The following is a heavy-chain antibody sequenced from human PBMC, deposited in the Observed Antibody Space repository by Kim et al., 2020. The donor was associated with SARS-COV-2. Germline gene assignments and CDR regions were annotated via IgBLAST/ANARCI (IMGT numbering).Heavy chain of an antibody. CDR3: ATPPRWLQLLGAFDI. D-gene: IGHD5-12*01. J-gene: IGHJ3*02. Sequence: DSGKGRFTISRDNSKNTLYRQMNSLRAEDTAVYYCATPPRWLQLLGAFDIWGQGTMVTVSS. V-gene: IGHV3-23*01.